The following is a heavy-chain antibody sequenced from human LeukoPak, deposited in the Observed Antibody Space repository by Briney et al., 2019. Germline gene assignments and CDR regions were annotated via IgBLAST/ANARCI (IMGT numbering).Heavy chain of an antibody. CDR3: ARGGDLSRLDP. D-gene: IGHD7-27*01. Sequence: GGSLRLSCAASGFTFSSYAMSWVRQAPGKGLEWVSSISGSGSTTYFADSVRGRFTISRDNSQNTLYLQMNSLRAEDTAVYYCARGGDLSRLDPWGQGTLLTVSS. V-gene: IGHV3-23*01. CDR1: GFTFSSYA. CDR2: ISGSGSTT. J-gene: IGHJ5*02.